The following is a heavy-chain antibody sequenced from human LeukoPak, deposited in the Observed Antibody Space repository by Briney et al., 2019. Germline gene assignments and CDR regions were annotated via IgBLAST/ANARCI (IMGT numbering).Heavy chain of an antibody. CDR2: INEDGSEK. CDR3: GSPGGYDHWASIT. J-gene: IGHJ4*02. Sequence: GSLRLSCAASGYIFIRYWESWVRQAQGKGLERVANINEDGSEKNYVDSVKGRFIISRDNAKNSLYLQMNSLKVEDTAVYYCGSPGGYDHWASITWGQGTMVSVST. V-gene: IGHV3-7*02. D-gene: IGHD5-12*01. CDR1: GYIFIRYW.